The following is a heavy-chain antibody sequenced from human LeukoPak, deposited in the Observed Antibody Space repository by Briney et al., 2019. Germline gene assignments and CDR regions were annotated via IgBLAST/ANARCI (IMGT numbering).Heavy chain of an antibody. CDR1: GFTFDDYT. Sequence: GGSLRLSCAASGFTFDDYTMHWVRQAPGKGLEWVSLISWDGGSTYYADSAKGRFTISRDNSKNSLYLQMNSLRTEDTALYYCAKEGGIAAANYYYYYMDVWGKGTTVTVSS. V-gene: IGHV3-43*01. CDR3: AKEGGIAAANYYYYYMDV. D-gene: IGHD6-25*01. CDR2: ISWDGGST. J-gene: IGHJ6*03.